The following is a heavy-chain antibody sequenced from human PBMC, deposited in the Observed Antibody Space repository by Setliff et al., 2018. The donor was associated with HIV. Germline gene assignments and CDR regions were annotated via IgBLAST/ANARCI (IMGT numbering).Heavy chain of an antibody. J-gene: IGHJ5*02. D-gene: IGHD3-3*01. CDR2: INHSGST. V-gene: IGHV4-34*01. CDR1: GGSLTDYY. Sequence: LSLTCAFYGGSLTDYYWSWIRQPPGKGLEWIGEINHSGSTNYNSSLKSRVTISVGMSKNQFSLKLRSVTAADTALYYCARDRRSIFGVDTKNWFDPWGQGTLVTVSS. CDR3: ARDRRSIFGVDTKNWFDP.